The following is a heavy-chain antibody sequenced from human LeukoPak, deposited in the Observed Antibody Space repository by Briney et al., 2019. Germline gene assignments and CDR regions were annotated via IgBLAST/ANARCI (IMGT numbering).Heavy chain of an antibody. J-gene: IGHJ5*02. CDR3: ARERNIVVVPAAEPGGFDP. V-gene: IGHV4-31*03. CDR2: IYYSGST. CDR1: GGSISSGGYY. D-gene: IGHD2-2*01. Sequence: PSQTLFLTCTVSGGSISSGGYYWSWIRQHPGKGLEWIGYIYYSGSTYYNPSLKSRVTISVDTSKNQFSLKLSSVTAADTAVYYCARERNIVVVPAAEPGGFDPWGQGTLVTVSS.